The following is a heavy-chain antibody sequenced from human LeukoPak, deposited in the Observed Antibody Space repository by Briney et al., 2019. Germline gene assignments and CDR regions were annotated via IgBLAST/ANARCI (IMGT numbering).Heavy chain of an antibody. D-gene: IGHD3-22*01. Sequence: ASVKVSCKASGGTFSSYAISWVRQAPGQGLEWMGWINPKSGGTKYAQKFQGRVTMTRDGPISTGIMELSRLRSDDTAVYYCARGASLTYYCDTGDYYVFDHRGQGTLVTVSS. J-gene: IGHJ4*02. V-gene: IGHV1-2*02. CDR1: GGTFSSYA. CDR2: INPKSGGT. CDR3: ARGASLTYYCDTGDYYVFDH.